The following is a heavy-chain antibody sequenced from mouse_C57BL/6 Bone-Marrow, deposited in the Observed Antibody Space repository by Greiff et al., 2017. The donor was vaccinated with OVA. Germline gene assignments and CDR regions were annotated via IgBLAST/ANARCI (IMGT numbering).Heavy chain of an antibody. J-gene: IGHJ2*01. CDR1: GFTFSDYG. V-gene: IGHV5-17*01. CDR3: ARRPLGGSSHFDY. Sequence: EVKLMESGGGLVKPGGSLKLSCAASGFTFSDYGMHWVRQAPEKGLEWVAYISSGSSTIYYADTVKGRFTISRDNAKNTLFLQMTSLRSEDSAMYYCARRPLGGSSHFDYWGQGTTLTVSS. CDR2: ISSGSSTI. D-gene: IGHD1-1*01.